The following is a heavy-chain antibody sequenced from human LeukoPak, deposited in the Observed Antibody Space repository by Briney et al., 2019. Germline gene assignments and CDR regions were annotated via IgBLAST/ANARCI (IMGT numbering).Heavy chain of an antibody. CDR1: GFTFSSYS. CDR2: ISSSSSYI. CDR3: ARDRGIVGATPPYYFDY. Sequence: GGSLRLSCAASGFTFSSYSMNWVRQAPGKGLEWVSSISSSSSYIYYADSVKGRFTISRDNAKNSLYLQMNSLRAEDTAVYYCARDRGIVGATPPYYFDYWGQGTLVTVSS. V-gene: IGHV3-21*01. J-gene: IGHJ4*02. D-gene: IGHD1-26*01.